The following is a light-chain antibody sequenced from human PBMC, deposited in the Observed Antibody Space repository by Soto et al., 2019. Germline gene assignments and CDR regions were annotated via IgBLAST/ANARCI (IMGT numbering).Light chain of an antibody. CDR1: SSDVGGYNY. Sequence: QSALTQPRSGSGSPGQSVTLSFTGTSSDVGGYNYVSWYQQYSGKAPKVMIYDVSKRPSGVPDRFSGSKSGNTASLTISGLQAEDEADYYCCSYAASNTFVFGTGTKLTVL. CDR2: DVS. CDR3: CSYAASNTFV. J-gene: IGLJ1*01. V-gene: IGLV2-11*01.